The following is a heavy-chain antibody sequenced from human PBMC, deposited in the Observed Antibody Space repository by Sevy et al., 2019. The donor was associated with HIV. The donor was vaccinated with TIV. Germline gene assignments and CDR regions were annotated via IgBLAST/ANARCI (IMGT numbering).Heavy chain of an antibody. CDR1: GFTFDDFA. V-gene: IGHV3-9*01. J-gene: IGHJ4*02. Sequence: GGSLRLSCAASGFTFDDFAMHWVRKVPGKGLEWVSGLNWDSGSVAYADSVKGRFTISRDNAKNALFLQMNSLRAEDTALYYCAKDIGATGIAVVANWGQGIQVTVSS. D-gene: IGHD6-19*01. CDR3: AKDIGATGIAVVAN. CDR2: LNWDSGSV.